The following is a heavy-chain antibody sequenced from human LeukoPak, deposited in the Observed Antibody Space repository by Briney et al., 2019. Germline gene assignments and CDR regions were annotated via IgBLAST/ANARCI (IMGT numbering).Heavy chain of an antibody. CDR3: TRGLASGVDP. Sequence: SETLSLTCTVSGYSISSGYYWGWIRQSPGKGLEWIGSLHHVGSSHYNPSLESRVTISLDTSKNQFSLTMTSMTAADTGIYYCTRGLASGVDPWGQGILVTVSS. CDR1: GYSISSGYY. V-gene: IGHV4-38-2*02. J-gene: IGHJ5*02. CDR2: LHHVGSS.